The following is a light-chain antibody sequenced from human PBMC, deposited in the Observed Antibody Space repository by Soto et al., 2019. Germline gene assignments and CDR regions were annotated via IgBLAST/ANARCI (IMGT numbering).Light chain of an antibody. CDR2: GAS. V-gene: IGKV3-20*01. CDR1: QSVSSSY. Sequence: EIVLTQSPGTLSLSPGERATLSCMASQSVSSSYLAWYQQKPCQPPRLLIYGASSRATGIPDRFSGSGSRPDCTLTSSRLEPEDFAVCYCQHYDSVPITFGQGTRLETK. J-gene: IGKJ5*01. CDR3: QHYDSVPIT.